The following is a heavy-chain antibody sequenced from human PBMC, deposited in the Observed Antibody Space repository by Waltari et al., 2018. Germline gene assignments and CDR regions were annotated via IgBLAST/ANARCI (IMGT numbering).Heavy chain of an antibody. Sequence: QLQLRESGPGLLTPSGPLSLNCSVSGDSIGSGYYYWGWIRQAPGKGLEGIGSIDFAGSTYYNPSLKSRLTISVDTSKNQFSLRLSSVTAADTAVYYCAREVGGSSWSTTPRGDAFDIWGQGTMVTVSS. D-gene: IGHD6-13*01. V-gene: IGHV4-39*07. CDR1: GDSIGSGYYY. CDR2: IDFAGST. J-gene: IGHJ3*02. CDR3: AREVGGSSWSTTPRGDAFDI.